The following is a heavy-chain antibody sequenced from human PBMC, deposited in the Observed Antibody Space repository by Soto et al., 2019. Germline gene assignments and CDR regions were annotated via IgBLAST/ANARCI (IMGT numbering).Heavy chain of an antibody. CDR3: AREVGAVAGTLYYYYYGMDV. CDR1: GGSISSGGYY. Sequence: LSLTCTVSGGSISSGGYYWSWIRQHPGKGLEWIGYIYYSGSTYYNPSLKSRVTISVDTSKNQFSLKLSSVTAADTAVYYCAREVGAVAGTLYYYYYGMDVWGQGTTVTVSS. CDR2: IYYSGST. D-gene: IGHD6-19*01. V-gene: IGHV4-31*03. J-gene: IGHJ6*02.